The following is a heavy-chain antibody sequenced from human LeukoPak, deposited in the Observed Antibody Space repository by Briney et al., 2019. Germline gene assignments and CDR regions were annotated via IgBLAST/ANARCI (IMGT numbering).Heavy chain of an antibody. J-gene: IGHJ4*02. Sequence: GASVKVSCKASGYTFTSYDINWVRQATGQGLEWMGWMSPNSGNTGYAQKFQGRVTMTRNTSISTAYMELSSLRSEDTAVYYCAKDRSRSSTSYGFFDYWGQGTLVTVSS. V-gene: IGHV1-8*01. CDR1: GYTFTSYD. CDR3: AKDRSRSSTSYGFFDY. D-gene: IGHD2-2*01. CDR2: MSPNSGNT.